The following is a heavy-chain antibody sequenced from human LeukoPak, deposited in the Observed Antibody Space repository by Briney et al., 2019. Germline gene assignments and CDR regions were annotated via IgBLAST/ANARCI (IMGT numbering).Heavy chain of an antibody. CDR1: GYTFIGYY. V-gene: IGHV1-18*04. D-gene: IGHD3-16*02. J-gene: IGHJ4*02. CDR2: ISAYNGNT. Sequence: ASVKVSCKASGYTFIGYYMHWVRQAPGQGLEWMGWISAYNGNTNYAQKLQGRVTMTTDTSTSTAYMELRSLRSDDTAVYYCAREELYLLASNDYWGQGTLVTVSS. CDR3: AREELYLLASNDY.